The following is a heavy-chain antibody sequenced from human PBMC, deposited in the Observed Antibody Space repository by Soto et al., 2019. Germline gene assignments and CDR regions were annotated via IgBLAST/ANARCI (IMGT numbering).Heavy chain of an antibody. V-gene: IGHV3-53*02. CDR2: ISAGGST. J-gene: IGHJ6*02. CDR3: AIHQYCDGRTCYSHHYYGMDV. D-gene: IGHD2-15*01. CDR1: GFFVFGNY. Sequence: DEEVVETGGGLIQPGGSLRLSCAASGFFVFGNYMSWVRQAPGKGLEWVPGISAGGSTYFSDSVGARFTITGDNSQNTLFVQMNNLVLEETAFNYWAIHQYCDGRTCYSHHYYGMDVWGRGTTVSVSS.